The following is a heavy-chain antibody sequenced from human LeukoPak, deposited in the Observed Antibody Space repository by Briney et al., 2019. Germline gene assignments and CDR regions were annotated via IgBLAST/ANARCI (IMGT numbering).Heavy chain of an antibody. J-gene: IGHJ4*02. CDR2: ISGSGGRT. CDR3: TRDPHALDY. CDR1: GFTFITYA. V-gene: IGHV3-23*01. Sequence: PGGSLRLSCAASGFTFITYAMSWVRQAPGKGLEWVSAISGSGGRTYYADSVKGRFTISRDDAKNSLYLQMSALRDDDTAIYYCTRDPHALDYWGQGTLVSVSS.